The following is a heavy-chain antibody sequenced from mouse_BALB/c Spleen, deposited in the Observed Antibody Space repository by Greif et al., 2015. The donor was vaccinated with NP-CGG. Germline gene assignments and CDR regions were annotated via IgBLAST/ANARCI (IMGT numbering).Heavy chain of an antibody. Sequence: EVQRVESGAELVKPGASVKLSCTASGFNIKDTYMHWVKQRPEQGLEWIGRIDPANGNTKYDPKFQGKATITADTSSNTAYLQLSSSTSEDTAVYYCANWDWYFDVWGAGTTVTVSS. J-gene: IGHJ1*01. V-gene: IGHV14-3*02. CDR1: GFNIKDTY. CDR2: IDPANGNT. CDR3: ANWDWYFDV. D-gene: IGHD4-1*01.